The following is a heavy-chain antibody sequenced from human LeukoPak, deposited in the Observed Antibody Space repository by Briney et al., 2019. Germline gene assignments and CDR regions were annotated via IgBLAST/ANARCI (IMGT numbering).Heavy chain of an antibody. CDR2: ISGSGGST. CDR1: GFTFSSYA. J-gene: IGHJ2*01. D-gene: IGHD5-12*01. Sequence: GGSLRLSCAASGFTFSSYAMSWVRQAPGKGLEWVSAISGSGGSTYYADSVKGRFTISRDNSKNTLYLQMNSLRAEDTAVYYCAKVGLSGDGGYWYFDLWGRGTLVTVSS. CDR3: AKVGLSGDGGYWYFDL. V-gene: IGHV3-23*01.